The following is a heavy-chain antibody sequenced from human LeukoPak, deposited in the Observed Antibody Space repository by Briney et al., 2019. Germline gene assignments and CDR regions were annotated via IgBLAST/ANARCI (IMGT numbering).Heavy chain of an antibody. D-gene: IGHD6-13*01. J-gene: IGHJ4*02. CDR3: ASRGAVAAAGTRSDY. Sequence: GASVKVSCKASGYTFTSYGISWVRQAPGQGLEWMGGVIPIFGTANYAQKFQGRVTITADESTSTAYMELSSLRSEDTAVYYCASRGAVAAAGTRSDYWGQGTLVTVSS. CDR1: GYTFTSYG. V-gene: IGHV1-69*13. CDR2: VIPIFGTA.